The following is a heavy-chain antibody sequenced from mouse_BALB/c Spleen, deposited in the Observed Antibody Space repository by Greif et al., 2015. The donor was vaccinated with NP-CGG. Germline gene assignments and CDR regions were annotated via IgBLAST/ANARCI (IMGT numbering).Heavy chain of an antibody. CDR2: ISDGGSYT. D-gene: IGHD2-3*01. CDR1: GFTFSDYY. CDR3: AIDEGDGYSPFDY. V-gene: IGHV5-4*02. J-gene: IGHJ2*01. Sequence: EVMLVESGGGLVKPGGSLKLSCAASGFTFSDYYMYWVRQTPEKRLEWVATISDGGSYTYYPDSVKGRFTISRDNAENNLYLQMSSLKSEDTAMYYCAIDEGDGYSPFDYWCQGTTLTVSS.